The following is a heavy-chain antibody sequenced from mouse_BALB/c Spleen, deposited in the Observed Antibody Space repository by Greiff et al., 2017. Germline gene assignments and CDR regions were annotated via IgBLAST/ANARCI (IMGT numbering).Heavy chain of an antibody. D-gene: IGHD2-4*01. CDR1: GYSITSDYA. CDR3: ARKGYDYDFDY. CDR2: ISYSGST. J-gene: IGHJ2*01. Sequence: EVKLVESGPGLVKPSQSLSLTCTVTGYSITSDYAWNWIRQFPGNKLEWMGYISYSGSTSYNPSLKSRISITRDTSKNQFFLQLNSVTTEDTATYYCARKGYDYDFDYWGQGTTLTVSS. V-gene: IGHV3-2*02.